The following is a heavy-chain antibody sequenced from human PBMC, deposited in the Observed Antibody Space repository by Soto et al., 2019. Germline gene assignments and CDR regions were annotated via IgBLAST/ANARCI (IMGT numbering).Heavy chain of an antibody. V-gene: IGHV2-5*02. D-gene: IGHD1-1*01. J-gene: IGHJ4*02. CDR3: AHRRSSCDWNGGYFDY. Sequence: QITLKESGPTLVIPTQTLTLTCSFSGFSLTTRPVGVGWIRQSPGKALEWLAFAYWDDDNRYSPSLRSRLTVPKDTSKNHVVLKMTNMDPVDTATYYCAHRRSSCDWNGGYFDYWGQGTLVTVSS. CDR1: GFSLTTRPVG. CDR2: AYWDDDN.